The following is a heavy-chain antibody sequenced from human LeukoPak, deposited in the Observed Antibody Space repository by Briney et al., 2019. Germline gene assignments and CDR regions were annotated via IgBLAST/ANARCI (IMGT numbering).Heavy chain of an antibody. J-gene: IGHJ4*02. CDR1: GFTFSDYY. D-gene: IGHD6-13*01. V-gene: IGHV3-11*04. CDR3: ARVNGLAAAGPFDY. CDR2: ISSSGSTI. Sequence: GGFLRLSCAASGFTFSDYYMSWIRQAPEKGLELVSYISSSGSTIYYADSVKGRFTSSRDNAKNSLYLQMNSLRAEDTAVYYCARVNGLAAAGPFDYWGQGTLVTVSS.